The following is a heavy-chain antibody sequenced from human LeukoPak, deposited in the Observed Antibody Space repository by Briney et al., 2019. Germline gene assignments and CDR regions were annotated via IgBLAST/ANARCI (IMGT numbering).Heavy chain of an antibody. CDR3: ASQPARWYPFDY. CDR2: ISGSGGKT. D-gene: IGHD4-23*01. Sequence: PGGTLRLSCAASGFTFTSYGMSWVRQAPGKGLEWVSAISGSGGKTYYADSVKGRFTISRDNSKNTLYLQMNSLRAEDTAVYYCASQPARWYPFDYWGQGTLVTVSS. J-gene: IGHJ4*02. CDR1: GFTFTSYG. V-gene: IGHV3-23*01.